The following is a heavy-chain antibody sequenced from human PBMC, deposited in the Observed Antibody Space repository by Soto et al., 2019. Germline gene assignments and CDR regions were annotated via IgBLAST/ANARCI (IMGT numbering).Heavy chain of an antibody. CDR3: ARRPPVTTRVSSFDY. D-gene: IGHD4-17*01. CDR1: GYTFTGYY. Sequence: ASVKVSCKASGYTFTGYYMHWVRQAPGQGLEWMGWINPNSGGTNYAQKFQGRVTMTRDTSISTACMELSRLRSDDTAVYYCARRPPVTTRVSSFDYWGQGTLVTV. V-gene: IGHV1-2*02. J-gene: IGHJ4*02. CDR2: INPNSGGT.